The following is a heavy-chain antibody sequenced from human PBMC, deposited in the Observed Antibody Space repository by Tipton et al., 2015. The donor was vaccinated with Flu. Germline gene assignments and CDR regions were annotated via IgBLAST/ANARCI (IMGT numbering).Heavy chain of an antibody. Sequence: VQLVQSGGGLIQPGGSLRLSCAASGFTVSSNYMSWVRQAPGKGLEWVSVIYSGGSTNYADAVKGRFTISRGNSKNTLYLQMNSLRAEDTAVYYCARGSPEVAKMFGAFDIWGQGTMVTVSS. V-gene: IGHV3-53*01. CDR2: IYSGGST. D-gene: IGHD5-24*01. CDR1: GFTVSSNY. J-gene: IGHJ3*02. CDR3: ARGSPEVAKMFGAFDI.